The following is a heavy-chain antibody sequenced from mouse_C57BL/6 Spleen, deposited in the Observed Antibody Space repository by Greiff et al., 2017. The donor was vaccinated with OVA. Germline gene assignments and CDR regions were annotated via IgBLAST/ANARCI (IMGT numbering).Heavy chain of an antibody. CDR1: GYTFTDYE. V-gene: IGHV1-15*01. D-gene: IGHD3-2*02. CDR3: TRAVSSGYAMDY. CDR2: IEPETGGT. Sequence: QVQLKQSGAELVRPGASVTLSCKASGYTFTDYEMHWVKQTPVHGLEWIGAIEPETGGTAYNQKFKGKAILTADKSSSTAYMELRSLTSEDSAVYYCTRAVSSGYAMDYWGQGTSVTVSS. J-gene: IGHJ4*01.